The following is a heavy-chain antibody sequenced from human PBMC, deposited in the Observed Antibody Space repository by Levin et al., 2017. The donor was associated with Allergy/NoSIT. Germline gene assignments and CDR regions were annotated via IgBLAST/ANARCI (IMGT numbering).Heavy chain of an antibody. V-gene: IGHV3-15*01. J-gene: IGHJ4*02. Sequence: GGSLRLSCAASGFSFSTAWMNWVRQNPGKGLEWVGRIKSKSDGGTTDYAAPVKGRFTISRDDSKDTLYLEMNSLKTEDTAVYYCTVHDRYDYWGQGALVTVSS. CDR2: IKSKSDGGTT. CDR1: GFSFSTAW. D-gene: IGHD1-1*01. CDR3: TVHDRYDY.